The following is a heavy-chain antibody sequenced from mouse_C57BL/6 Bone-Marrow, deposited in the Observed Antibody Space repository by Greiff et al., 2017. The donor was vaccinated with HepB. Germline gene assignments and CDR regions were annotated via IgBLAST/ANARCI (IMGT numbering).Heavy chain of an antibody. CDR3: ARAPTIVTYYFDY. J-gene: IGHJ2*01. D-gene: IGHD2-5*01. CDR2: ISDGGSYT. V-gene: IGHV5-4*03. CDR1: GFTFSSYA. Sequence: EVKLMESGGGLVKPGGSLKLSCAASGFTFSSYAMSWVRQTPEKRLEWVATISDGGSYTYYPDNVKGRFTISRDNAKNNLYLQMSHLKSEDTAMYYCARAPTIVTYYFDYWGQGTTLTVSS.